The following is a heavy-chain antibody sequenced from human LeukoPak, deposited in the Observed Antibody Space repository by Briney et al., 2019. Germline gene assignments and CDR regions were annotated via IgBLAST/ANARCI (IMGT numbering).Heavy chain of an antibody. J-gene: IGHJ4*02. D-gene: IGHD3-22*01. CDR1: GYTFTGYY. V-gene: IGHV1-2*02. CDR2: INPNSGGT. CDR3: VPSGHYQYYFDY. Sequence: ASVKVSCKAFGYTFTGYYMHWVRQAPGQGLEWIGWINPNSGGTNYAQKFQGRVTMTRDTSISTAYVELSRLTSDDTAVYYCVPSGHYQYYFDYWGQGTLVTVSS.